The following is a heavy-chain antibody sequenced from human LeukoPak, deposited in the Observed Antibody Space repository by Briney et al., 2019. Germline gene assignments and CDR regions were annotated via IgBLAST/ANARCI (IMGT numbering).Heavy chain of an antibody. V-gene: IGHV4-4*07. J-gene: IGHJ4*02. CDR1: GGSLSSYY. Sequence: SETLSLTCTVSGGSLSSYYWSWIRQPAGKGLEWIGRIYTSGSTNYNPSLKSRVTMSVDTSKNQFSLKLSSVTAADTAVYYCARDRNRIAAAGTGYWGQGTLVTVSS. CDR3: ARDRNRIAAAGTGY. D-gene: IGHD6-13*01. CDR2: IYTSGST.